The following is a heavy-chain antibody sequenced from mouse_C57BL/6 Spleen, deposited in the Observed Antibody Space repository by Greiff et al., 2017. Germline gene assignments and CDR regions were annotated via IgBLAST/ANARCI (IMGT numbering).Heavy chain of an antibody. CDR2: IDPETGGT. J-gene: IGHJ3*01. CDR3: TAYRGFAY. V-gene: IGHV1-15*01. D-gene: IGHD2-10*01. Sequence: VQLQQSGAELVRPGASVTLSCKASGYTFTDYEMHWVKQTPVHGLEWIGAIDPETGGTAYNQKFKGKAILTADKSSSTAYMELRSLTSEDSAVYYCTAYRGFAYWGQGTLVTVSA. CDR1: GYTFTDYE.